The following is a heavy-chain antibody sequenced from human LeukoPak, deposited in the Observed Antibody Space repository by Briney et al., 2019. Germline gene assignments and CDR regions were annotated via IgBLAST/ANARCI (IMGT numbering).Heavy chain of an antibody. CDR3: ARDGYFDY. CDR2: ISGYNGNT. J-gene: IGHJ4*02. V-gene: IGHV1-18*01. CDR1: GYTFSTYG. Sequence: AASVKVSCKASGYTFSTYGIAWVRQAPGQGLEWMGWISGYNGNTNYAQKFQGRVTMTTDTTTTTAYMELRSLRSDDTAVYYCARDGYFDYRGQGTLVTVSS.